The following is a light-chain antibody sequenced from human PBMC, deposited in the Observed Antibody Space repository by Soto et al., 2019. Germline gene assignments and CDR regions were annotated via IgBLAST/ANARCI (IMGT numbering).Light chain of an antibody. V-gene: IGLV1-51*01. J-gene: IGLJ2*01. CDR3: GTWDSSLSAGV. CDR1: SSNVGNNY. CDR2: DNN. Sequence: QSVLTQPPSVSVAPGQKVTISCSGSSSNVGNNYVSWYQQLPGTAPKLLIYDNNKRPSGIPGRFSGSKSGTSATLGITGLQTGDEADYYCGTWDSSLSAGVFGGGTKLTVL.